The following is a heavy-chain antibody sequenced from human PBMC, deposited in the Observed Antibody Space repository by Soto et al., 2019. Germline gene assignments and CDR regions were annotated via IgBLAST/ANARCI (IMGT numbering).Heavy chain of an antibody. D-gene: IGHD1-26*01. Sequence: PGESLKISCKGSGYSFTSYWIGWVRQMPGKGLEWMGIIYPGDSDTRYSPSFQGQVTISADKSISTAYLQWSSLKASDTAMYYCARGLVGDKVFDAFDIRGQGTMVTVSS. CDR2: IYPGDSDT. V-gene: IGHV5-51*01. CDR3: ARGLVGDKVFDAFDI. J-gene: IGHJ3*02. CDR1: GYSFTSYW.